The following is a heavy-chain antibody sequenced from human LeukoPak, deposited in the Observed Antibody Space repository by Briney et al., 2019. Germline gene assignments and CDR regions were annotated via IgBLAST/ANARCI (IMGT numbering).Heavy chain of an antibody. Sequence: SVKVSCKASGYAFTSYDINWVRQAPGQGLEWMGWVNLTMENTGYVQKFQGRATFTRNTSISTAYMELSSMRSEDTAVYYWARGKYCSDATCYSLGYYYYMDVWGKGTTVSLSS. CDR3: ARGKYCSDATCYSLGYYYYMDV. CDR2: VNLTMENT. V-gene: IGHV1-8*03. CDR1: GYAFTSYD. D-gene: IGHD2-15*01. J-gene: IGHJ6*03.